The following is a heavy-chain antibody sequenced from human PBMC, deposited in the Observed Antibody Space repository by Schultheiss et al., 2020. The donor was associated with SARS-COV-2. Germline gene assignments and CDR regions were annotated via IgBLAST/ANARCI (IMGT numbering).Heavy chain of an antibody. CDR1: GGSISSGSYY. Sequence: SETLSLTCTVSGGSISSGSYYWSWIRQPAGKGLEWIGRIYISGSTNYNPSLMSRVTISVDTSKNQFSLKLSSVTAADTAVYYCAREVGQLVFDYWGQGTLVTVSS. CDR2: IYISGST. J-gene: IGHJ4*02. CDR3: AREVGQLVFDY. D-gene: IGHD6-6*01. V-gene: IGHV4-61*02.